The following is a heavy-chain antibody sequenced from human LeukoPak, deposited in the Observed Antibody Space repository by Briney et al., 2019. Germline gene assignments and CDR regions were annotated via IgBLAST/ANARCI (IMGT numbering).Heavy chain of an antibody. CDR3: ASPAVYSSSWYYFDY. Sequence: GGSLRLSCAASGFTFSSFGMHWVRQAPGKGLEWVAVISYDGSSKYYADSLKGRFTISRDNSKNTLYLQMNSLRAEDTAVYYCASPAVYSSSWYYFDYWGQGTLVTVSS. CDR1: GFTFSSFG. V-gene: IGHV3-30*03. J-gene: IGHJ4*02. D-gene: IGHD6-13*01. CDR2: ISYDGSSK.